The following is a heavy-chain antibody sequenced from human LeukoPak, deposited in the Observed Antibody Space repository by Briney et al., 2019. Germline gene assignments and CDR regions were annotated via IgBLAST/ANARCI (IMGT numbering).Heavy chain of an antibody. J-gene: IGHJ4*02. CDR3: ARDDYYDSSGLDY. Sequence: GGSLRLSCVAAGLTVSRRYMTWVRQAPGKGLEWLSVISTGGSTNYADTVKGRFTISRDNSKNILYLQMNSLRAEDTAVYYCARDDYYDSSGLDYWGQGTLVTVSP. CDR2: ISTGGST. D-gene: IGHD3-22*01. CDR1: GLTVSRRY. V-gene: IGHV3-53*01.